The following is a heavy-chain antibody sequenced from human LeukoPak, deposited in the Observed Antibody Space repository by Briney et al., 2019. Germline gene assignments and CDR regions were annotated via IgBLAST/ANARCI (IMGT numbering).Heavy chain of an antibody. D-gene: IGHD2-15*01. CDR3: ARTPRYCSGGSGYSVYFQH. J-gene: IGHJ1*01. V-gene: IGHV3-7*01. CDR1: GFTFSNYW. Sequence: PGGSLRLSCEGSGFTFSNYWMGWVRQAPGKGLQWVANIKTDGSEKYYVDSVKGRFTISRDNAKNSLYLQMNSLRAEDTAVYYCARTPRYCSGGSGYSVYFQHWGQGTLVSVSS. CDR2: IKTDGSEK.